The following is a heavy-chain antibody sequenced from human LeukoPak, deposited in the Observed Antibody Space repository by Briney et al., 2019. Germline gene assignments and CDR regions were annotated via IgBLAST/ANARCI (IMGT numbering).Heavy chain of an antibody. Sequence: PGGSLRLSCAASGFTFSSHAMHWVRQAPGKGLEWVAFISYGGSVKYYIDSVKGRFTISRDNSRNTLYLQMNSLKTEDTAVYYCAKDVAQYFDYWGQGTLVTVSS. CDR2: ISYGGSVK. V-gene: IGHV3-30*18. CDR3: AKDVAQYFDY. CDR1: GFTFSSHA. J-gene: IGHJ4*02.